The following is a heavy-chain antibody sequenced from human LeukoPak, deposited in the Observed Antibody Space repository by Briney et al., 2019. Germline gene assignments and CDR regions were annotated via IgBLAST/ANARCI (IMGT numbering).Heavy chain of an antibody. CDR3: ASRASLAVAGHLTDDY. Sequence: PGGSLRLSCAASGFAFRDYYMDWVRQAPGKGLEGVAYISNSGAIIYYAESVKGRFTISRDNAKNSLYLQMNSLRAEDTAVYYCASRASLAVAGHLTDDYWGQGTLVTVSS. V-gene: IGHV3-11*04. D-gene: IGHD6-19*01. J-gene: IGHJ4*02. CDR1: GFAFRDYY. CDR2: ISNSGAII.